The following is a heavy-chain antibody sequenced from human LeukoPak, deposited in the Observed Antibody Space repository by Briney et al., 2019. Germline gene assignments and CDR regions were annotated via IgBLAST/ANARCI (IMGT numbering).Heavy chain of an antibody. V-gene: IGHV4-38-2*01. Sequence: SETLSLTCAVSGCSISSGYYWGWIRQPPGKGLEWIGSIYHSGSTYYNPSLKSRVTISVDTSKNQFSLKLSSVTAADTAVYYCARIKGGDPSPNFDYWGQGTLVTVSS. CDR1: GCSISSGYY. CDR3: ARIKGGDPSPNFDY. CDR2: IYHSGST. D-gene: IGHD2-21*01. J-gene: IGHJ4*02.